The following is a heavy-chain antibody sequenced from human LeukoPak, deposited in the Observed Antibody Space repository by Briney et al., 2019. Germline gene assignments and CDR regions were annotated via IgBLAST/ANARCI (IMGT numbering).Heavy chain of an antibody. V-gene: IGHV3-30*02. CDR1: GFTFSNAW. Sequence: PGGSLRLSCAASGFTFSNAWMSWVRQAPGRGLEWLAFIHYDGTNKHYADSVKGRSTISRDNLKNTLYLQLNSLTADDTAVYYCAKGYYGDYADYWGQGTLVTVSS. J-gene: IGHJ4*02. CDR3: AKGYYGDYADY. CDR2: IHYDGTNK. D-gene: IGHD4-17*01.